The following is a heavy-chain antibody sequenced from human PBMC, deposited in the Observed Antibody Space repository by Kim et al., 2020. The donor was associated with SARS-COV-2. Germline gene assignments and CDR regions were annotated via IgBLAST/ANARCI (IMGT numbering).Heavy chain of an antibody. D-gene: IGHD1-26*01. Sequence: QKFQERVTITRDMSTSTAYMELSSLRSEDTAVYYCAVISRGSYPAYYFDYWGQGTLVTVSS. V-gene: IGHV1-58*01. CDR3: AVISRGSYPAYYFDY. J-gene: IGHJ4*02.